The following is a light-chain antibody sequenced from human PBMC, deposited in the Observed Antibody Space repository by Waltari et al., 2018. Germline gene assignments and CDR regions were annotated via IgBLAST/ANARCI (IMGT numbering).Light chain of an antibody. CDR3: SSYTSSSTVV. J-gene: IGLJ2*01. CDR2: EVS. Sequence: QSALTQPPSVSGSPGQSVTISCTGTSSDVGSYNRVSWYQQPPGPAPKLMIYEVSNRPSGVPDRFSGSKSGNTASLTISGLQAEDEADYYCSSYTSSSTVVFGGGTKLTVL. V-gene: IGLV2-18*02. CDR1: SSDVGSYNR.